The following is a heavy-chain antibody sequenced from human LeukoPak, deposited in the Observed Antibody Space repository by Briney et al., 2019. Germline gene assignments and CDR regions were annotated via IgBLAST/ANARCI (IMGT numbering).Heavy chain of an antibody. J-gene: IGHJ5*02. CDR1: GFTFSSYS. V-gene: IGHV3-21*01. D-gene: IGHD2-2*01. Sequence: GGSLRLSCAASGFTFSSYSMNWVRQAPGKGLGWVSSISSSSSYINYADSVKGRFTISREHAKNSLYLQMNSLTAEATAMYYCARDMPSKSSWGRGPRVTVSS. CDR2: ISSSSSYI. CDR3: ARDMPSKSS.